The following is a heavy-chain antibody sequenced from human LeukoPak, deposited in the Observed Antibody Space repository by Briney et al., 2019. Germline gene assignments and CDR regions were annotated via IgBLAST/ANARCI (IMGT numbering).Heavy chain of an antibody. V-gene: IGHV4-59*01. J-gene: IGHJ5*02. CDR3: AREGTAGTNLNWFDP. CDR2: ISYSGST. Sequence: PSETLSLTCTVSGGSISSYYWSWIRQPPGKGLEWIGYISYSGSTNFNPSLKSRVTISVDTSKNQFSLKLSSVTAADTAVYYCAREGTAGTNLNWFDPGGQGTLVTVSS. D-gene: IGHD1-1*01. CDR1: GGSISSYY.